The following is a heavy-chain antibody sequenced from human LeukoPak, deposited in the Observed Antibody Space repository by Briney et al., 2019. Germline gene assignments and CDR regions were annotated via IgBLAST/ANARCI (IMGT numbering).Heavy chain of an antibody. Sequence: SETLSLTCAVYGGSFSGYYWSWIRQPPGKGLEWIGEINHSGSTNYNPSLKSRVTISVDTSKNQFSLKLSSVTAADTAVYYCARRDSSGSFDYWGQGTLVTVSS. CDR3: ARRDSSGSFDY. CDR2: INHSGST. CDR1: GGSFSGYY. J-gene: IGHJ4*02. V-gene: IGHV4-34*01. D-gene: IGHD3-22*01.